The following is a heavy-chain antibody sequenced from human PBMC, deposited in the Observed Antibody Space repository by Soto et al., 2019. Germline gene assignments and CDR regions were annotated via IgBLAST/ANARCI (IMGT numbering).Heavy chain of an antibody. CDR1: GFVFADYC. CDR2: IRSVPYCGTT. D-gene: IGHD5-12*01. Sequence: RRLACSTSGFVFADYCLNCFRQAPGKGLEWVGFIRSVPYCGTTEYAASVKGRFNISVDVSKSIGYLQMNSLQTEDTAVYFCTRMDRVYAIFHXWGQGTLLTVSX. J-gene: IGHJ4*02. V-gene: IGHV3-49*03. CDR3: TRMDRVYAIFHX.